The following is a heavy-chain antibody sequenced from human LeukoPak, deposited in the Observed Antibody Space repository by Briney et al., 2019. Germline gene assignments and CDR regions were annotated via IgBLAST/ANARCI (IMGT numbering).Heavy chain of an antibody. D-gene: IGHD3-10*01. CDR3: AKNTKDTYGTGGDY. V-gene: IGHV3-53*01. J-gene: IGHJ4*02. CDR2: VYSGGST. CDR1: GFAVSDNY. Sequence: GGSLRLSCAASGFAVSDNYMSWIRQAPGKGLEWVSVVYSGGSTYYADSVKGRFTISRDNSKNTVYLQMNSLRAEDTAVYYCAKNTKDTYGTGGDYWGQGTLVTVSS.